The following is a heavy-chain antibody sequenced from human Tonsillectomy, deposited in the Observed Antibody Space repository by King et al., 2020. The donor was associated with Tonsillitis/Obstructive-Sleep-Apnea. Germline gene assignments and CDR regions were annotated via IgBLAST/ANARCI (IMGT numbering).Heavy chain of an antibody. CDR3: ARGGLGYEFWSCYFFDY. V-gene: IGHV4-59*01. J-gene: IGHJ4*02. Sequence: VQLQESGPGLVKPSETLSLTYTVSGGSISSYYWSWIRQPPGKGLEGIGYIYYRGSTTYNPSLKSRVTISVDTSKNQFSRKLSSVTAADTAVYYCARGGLGYEFWSCYFFDYWGQGTLVTVSS. CDR2: IYYRGST. D-gene: IGHD3-3*01. CDR1: GGSISSYY.